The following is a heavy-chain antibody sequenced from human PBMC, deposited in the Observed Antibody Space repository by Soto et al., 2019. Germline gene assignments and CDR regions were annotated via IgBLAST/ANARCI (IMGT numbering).Heavy chain of an antibody. D-gene: IGHD2-15*01. J-gene: IGHJ4*02. Sequence: SETLSLTCTVSGGSISSSSYYWGWIRQPPGKGLEWIGSIYYSGSTYYNPSLKSRVTISVDTSKNQFSLKLSSVTAADTAVYYCARHAIRLVVASSYDYWGQGTLVTVSS. V-gene: IGHV4-39*01. CDR2: IYYSGST. CDR1: GGSISSSSYY. CDR3: ARHAIRLVVASSYDY.